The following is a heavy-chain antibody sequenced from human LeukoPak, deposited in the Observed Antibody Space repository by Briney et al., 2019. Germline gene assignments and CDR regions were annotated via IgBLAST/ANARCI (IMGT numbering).Heavy chain of an antibody. V-gene: IGHV4-39*01. CDR2: IYYSGSA. CDR1: GDSISSNSYY. D-gene: IGHD5-12*01. J-gene: IGHJ4*02. Sequence: PSETLSLTCTVSGDSISSNSYYWGWTRQPPGKGLEWIGSIYYSGSAYYNPSLKSRGTISVDTSKNQFSLKLNSVTAADTAVYYCARLPSGGYDLDYWGQGTLVTVSS. CDR3: ARLPSGGYDLDY.